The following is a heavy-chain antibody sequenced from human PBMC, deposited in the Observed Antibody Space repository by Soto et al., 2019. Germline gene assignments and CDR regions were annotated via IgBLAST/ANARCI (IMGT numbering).Heavy chain of an antibody. CDR1: GGSISSGGYS. J-gene: IGHJ6*02. Sequence: SETLSLTCAVSGGSISSGGYSWGWIRQPPGKGLEWIGYVYHSGSTYSNPSLKSRVTISADTSKNQFSLKLSSVTAADTAVYYCARQSEYYYASGRAAPLYGMDVWGQGTTVTVSS. V-gene: IGHV4-30-2*03. D-gene: IGHD3-10*01. CDR3: ARQSEYYYASGRAAPLYGMDV. CDR2: VYHSGST.